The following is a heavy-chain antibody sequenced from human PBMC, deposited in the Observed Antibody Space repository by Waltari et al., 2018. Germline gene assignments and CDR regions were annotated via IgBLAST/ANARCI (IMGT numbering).Heavy chain of an antibody. CDR3: ALSSGVVKGYLDY. Sequence: EVQLVESGGGLIQPGRSLRLSCAASGFTISNNYISRVRQAPGKGLEWVSVCYGGGSSYHADSVKGRFTVSRDASKNTVYLQMNSLTAEDTAVYYCALSSGVVKGYLDYWGQGTLVTVSS. CDR2: CYGGGSS. V-gene: IGHV3-53*02. CDR1: GFTISNNY. D-gene: IGHD3-3*01. J-gene: IGHJ4*02.